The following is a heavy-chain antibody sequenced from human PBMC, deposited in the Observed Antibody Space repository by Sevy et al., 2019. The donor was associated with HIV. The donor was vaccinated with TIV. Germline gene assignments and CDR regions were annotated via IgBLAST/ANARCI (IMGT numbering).Heavy chain of an antibody. CDR3: ARGLGGTGAY. Sequence: SETLSLTCAVYGGSFSGYYWSWIRQPPGKGLEWIEEINHSGSTNYNPPLKSRVTISVDTSKNQFSLKLSSVTAADTAVYYCARGLGGTGAYWGQGTLVTVSS. J-gene: IGHJ4*02. D-gene: IGHD1-1*01. CDR2: INHSGST. CDR1: GGSFSGYY. V-gene: IGHV4-34*01.